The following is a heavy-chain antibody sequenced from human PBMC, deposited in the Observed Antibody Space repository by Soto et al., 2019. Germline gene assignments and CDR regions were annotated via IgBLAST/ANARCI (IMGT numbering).Heavy chain of an antibody. J-gene: IGHJ6*02. Sequence: PSETLSLTCAVYGASFSGYYWGWIRQPPGKGLEWIGSIYYSGSTYYNPSLKSRVTISVDTSKNQFSLKLSSVTAADTAVYYCARQGGEQWLVTPYYYGMDVWGQGTTVTVSS. CDR1: GASFSGYY. CDR2: IYYSGST. CDR3: ARQGGEQWLVTPYYYGMDV. V-gene: IGHV4-39*01. D-gene: IGHD6-19*01.